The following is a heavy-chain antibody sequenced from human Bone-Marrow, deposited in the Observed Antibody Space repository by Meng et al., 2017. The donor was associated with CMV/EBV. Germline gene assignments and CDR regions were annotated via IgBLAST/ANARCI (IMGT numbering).Heavy chain of an antibody. J-gene: IGHJ4*02. CDR1: GFTFSSYA. V-gene: IGHV3-23*01. D-gene: IGHD3-10*01. CDR2: ISDSGGST. CDR3: AVNTYGSGSYYPD. Sequence: AAGFTFSSYAMSWVRQAPGRGLEWVSAISDSGGSTYYADSVKGRFIISRDNSKNTLYLQMNSLRADDTAVYYCAVNTYGSGSYYPDWGQGTLVTVSS.